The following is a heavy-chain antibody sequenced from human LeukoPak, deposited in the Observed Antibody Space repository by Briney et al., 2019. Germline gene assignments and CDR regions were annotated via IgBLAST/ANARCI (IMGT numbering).Heavy chain of an antibody. J-gene: IGHJ5*02. Sequence: SQTLSLTCTVSGGSISSGDYYWSWIRQPPGKGLEWIGYIYYSGSTYYNPSLKSRVTISVDTSKNQFSLKLSSVTAADTAVYYCARGITIFGVVTTLFAPWGQGTLVTVSS. D-gene: IGHD3-3*01. CDR1: GGSISSGDYY. V-gene: IGHV4-30-4*08. CDR2: IYYSGST. CDR3: ARGITIFGVVTTLFAP.